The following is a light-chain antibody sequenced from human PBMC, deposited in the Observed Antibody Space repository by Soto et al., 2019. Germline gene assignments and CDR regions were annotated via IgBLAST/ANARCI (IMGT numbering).Light chain of an antibody. Sequence: QSVLTQPASVSGSPGQSITISCTGPSSDVGSYNLVSWYQQYPGKAPKLIIFEVFKRPSGVSHRFSGSKSGNTASLTISGFQAEDEANYYCCSYAGRATYVFGGGTKVTVL. CDR2: EVF. CDR3: CSYAGRATYV. V-gene: IGLV2-23*02. J-gene: IGLJ1*01. CDR1: SSDVGSYNL.